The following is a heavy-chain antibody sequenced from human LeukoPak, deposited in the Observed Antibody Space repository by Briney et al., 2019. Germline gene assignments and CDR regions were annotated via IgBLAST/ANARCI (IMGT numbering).Heavy chain of an antibody. D-gene: IGHD3-3*01. CDR3: ARDRLYYDFWSGYYPNNWFDP. CDR2: INHSGST. V-gene: IGHV4-34*01. J-gene: IGHJ5*02. CDR1: GGSFSGYY. Sequence: SETLSLTCAVYGGSFSGYYWSWIRQPPGKGLEWIGEINHSGSTNYNPSLKSRVTISVDTSKNQFSLKLSSVTAADTAVYYCARDRLYYDFWSGYYPNNWFDPWGQGTLVTASS.